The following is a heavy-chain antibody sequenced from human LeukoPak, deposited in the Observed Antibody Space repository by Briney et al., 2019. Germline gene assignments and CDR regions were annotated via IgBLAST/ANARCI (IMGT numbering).Heavy chain of an antibody. CDR2: ITAYNGNT. CDR1: GYTFTSYG. D-gene: IGHD3-22*01. CDR3: ARDRSSGYYYRGDSFDI. V-gene: IGHV1-18*01. Sequence: ASVKVSCKASGYTFTSYGISWARQAPGQGLEWMGWITAYNGNTNYAQKVQGRVTMTTDTSTSTAYMELRSLRSDDTAVYYCARDRSSGYYYRGDSFDIWGQGTMVTVST. J-gene: IGHJ3*02.